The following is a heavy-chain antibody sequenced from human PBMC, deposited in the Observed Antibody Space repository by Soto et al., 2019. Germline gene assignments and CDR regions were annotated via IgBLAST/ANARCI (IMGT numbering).Heavy chain of an antibody. CDR3: AREYYYDSSGYYSDYFDY. D-gene: IGHD3-22*01. CDR2: IYSGGST. V-gene: IGHV3-66*01. J-gene: IGHJ4*02. CDR1: GFTVSSNY. Sequence: PGGSLRLSCAASGFTVSSNYMSWVRQAPGKGLEWVSVIYSGGSTYYADSVKGRFTISRDNSKNTLYLQMNSLRAEDTAVYYCAREYYYDSSGYYSDYFDYWGQGTLVTVSS.